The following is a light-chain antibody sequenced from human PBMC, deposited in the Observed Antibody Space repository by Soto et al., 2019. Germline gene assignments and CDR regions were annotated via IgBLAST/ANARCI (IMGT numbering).Light chain of an antibody. CDR1: QGISSY. CDR2: AAS. Sequence: IQLTPSPSSLSASVGDRVTITCRASQGISSYLAWYQQKPGKAPKLLIYAASTLHSGVPSRFSGSGSGTDFTLTISSLQPEDFATYYCQQLNSYPPWTFGQGTKVDIK. J-gene: IGKJ1*01. V-gene: IGKV1-9*01. CDR3: QQLNSYPPWT.